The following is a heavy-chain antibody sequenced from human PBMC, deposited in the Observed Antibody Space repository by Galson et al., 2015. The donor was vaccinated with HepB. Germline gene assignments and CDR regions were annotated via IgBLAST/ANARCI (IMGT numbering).Heavy chain of an antibody. CDR2: INHSGST. CDR3: ARVVLLWFGVDP. V-gene: IGHV4-34*01. Sequence: ETLSLTCAVYGGSFSGYYWSWIRQPPGKGLEWLGEINHSGSTNYNPSLKSRVTISVDTSKNQFSLKLSSVTAADTAVYYCARVVLLWFGVDPWGQGTLVTVSS. J-gene: IGHJ5*02. D-gene: IGHD3-10*01. CDR1: GGSFSGYY.